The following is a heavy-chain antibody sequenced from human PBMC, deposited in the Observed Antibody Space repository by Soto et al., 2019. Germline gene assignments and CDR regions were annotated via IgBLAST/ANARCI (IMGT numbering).Heavy chain of an antibody. CDR2: ISGSGGST. D-gene: IGHD5-18*01. CDR1: GFTFSSYA. Sequence: EVQLLESGGGLVQPGGSLRLSCAASGFTFSSYAMSWVRQAPGKGLEWVSAISGSGGSTYYADSVKGRFTISRDNSKKNVYLQMNSLRAEDTAVYYCAKSRGLGTVSVAFDIWGQGTMVTVSS. CDR3: AKSRGLGTVSVAFDI. V-gene: IGHV3-23*01. J-gene: IGHJ3*02.